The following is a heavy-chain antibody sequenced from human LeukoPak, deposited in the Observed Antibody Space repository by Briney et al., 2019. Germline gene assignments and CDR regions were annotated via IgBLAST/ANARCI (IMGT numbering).Heavy chain of an antibody. J-gene: IGHJ5*02. CDR2: IYYSGST. Sequence: SETLSLTCTVSGGSISSGDYYWSWIRQPPGKGLEWIGYIYYSGSTYYNPSLKSRVTISVDTSKNQFSLKLSSVTAADTAVYYCARTTAKNWFDPWGQGTLVTVSS. D-gene: IGHD4-11*01. CDR1: GGSISSGDYY. V-gene: IGHV4-30-4*01. CDR3: ARTTAKNWFDP.